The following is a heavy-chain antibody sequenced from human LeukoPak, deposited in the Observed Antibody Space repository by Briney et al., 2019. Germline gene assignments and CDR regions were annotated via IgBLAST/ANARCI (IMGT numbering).Heavy chain of an antibody. D-gene: IGHD6-13*01. CDR3: AKDLDFRAIAAAGT. CDR1: GFTFSSYA. J-gene: IGHJ5*02. Sequence: GGSLRLSCTASGFTFSSYAMHWVRQAPGKGLEWVAVISYDRSNKYYADPVKGRFTISRDNSKNTLYLQMNSLRAGDTAVYYCAKDLDFRAIAAAGTWGQGTLVTVSS. CDR2: ISYDRSNK. V-gene: IGHV3-30*18.